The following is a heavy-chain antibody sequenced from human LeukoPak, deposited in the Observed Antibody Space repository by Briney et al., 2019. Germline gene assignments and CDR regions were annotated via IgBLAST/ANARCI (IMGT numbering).Heavy chain of an antibody. J-gene: IGHJ6*02. V-gene: IGHV3-48*03. Sequence: GGSLRLSCAASGFTFSSYEMNWVRQAPGKGLEWVSYISSSGSTIYYADSVKGRFTISRDNAKNSLYLQMNSLRAEDTAVYYCAREMYYYDSSGYYNYYYGMDVWGQGTTVTVSS. CDR3: AREMYYYDSSGYYNYYYGMDV. CDR2: ISSSGSTI. D-gene: IGHD3-22*01. CDR1: GFTFSSYE.